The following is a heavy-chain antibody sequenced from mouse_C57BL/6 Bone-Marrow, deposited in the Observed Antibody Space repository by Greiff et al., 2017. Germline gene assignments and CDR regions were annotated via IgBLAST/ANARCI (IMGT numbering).Heavy chain of an antibody. J-gene: IGHJ3*01. CDR2: IDPSDSYT. D-gene: IGHD2-3*01. CDR1: GYTFTSYW. V-gene: IGHV1-69*01. Sequence: QVQLQQPGAELVMPGASVKLSCKASGYTFTSYWMHWVKQRPGQGLEWIGEIDPSDSYTNYNQKFKGKSTLTVDKSSSTAYMQLSSLTPEDSAVYYCARGGWLRFAYWGQGTLVTVSA. CDR3: ARGGWLRFAY.